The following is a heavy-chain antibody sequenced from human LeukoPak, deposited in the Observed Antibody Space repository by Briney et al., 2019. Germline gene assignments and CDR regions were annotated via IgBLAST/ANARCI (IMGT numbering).Heavy chain of an antibody. CDR2: ISYDGSNR. CDR3: ASWGLAEQWLVEWFDY. D-gene: IGHD6-19*01. J-gene: IGHJ4*02. V-gene: IGHV3-30-3*01. Sequence: GRSQRLSCAASGFTFSNYPMHWVRQAPGKGLEWVAVISYDGSNRYYADSVKGRFTISRDNSKDTLYLEMNSLRVEDTVVYYCASWGLAEQWLVEWFDYLGQGTLVTVSS. CDR1: GFTFSNYP.